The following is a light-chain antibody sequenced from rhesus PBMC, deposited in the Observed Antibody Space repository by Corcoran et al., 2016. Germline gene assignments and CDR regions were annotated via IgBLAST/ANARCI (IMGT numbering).Light chain of an antibody. J-gene: IGKJ2*01. Sequence: DIQMTQSPSSLSASVGDTVTITCRASQGISSWLAWYQQKPGKAPKLLRDKASSLQSGVPSRFSGSGSGTDFTLTISSLQSEDFATYYCQQYSSRPYSFGQGTKVEIK. CDR1: QGISSW. CDR2: KAS. V-gene: IGKV1-22*01. CDR3: QQYSSRPYS.